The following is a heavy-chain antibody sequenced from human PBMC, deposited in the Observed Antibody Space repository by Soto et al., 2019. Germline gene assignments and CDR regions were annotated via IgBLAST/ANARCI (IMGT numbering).Heavy chain of an antibody. CDR3: AREIDCSSTSCYAGAPGGMDV. Sequence: QVQLQESGPGLVKPSQTLSLTCTVSGGSISSGGYYWSWIRQHPGKGLEWIGYIYYSGSTYYNPSLKSRVTISVDTSKNQFSLKLSSVTAADTAVYYCAREIDCSSTSCYAGAPGGMDVWGQGTTVTVSS. CDR2: IYYSGST. V-gene: IGHV4-31*03. J-gene: IGHJ6*02. D-gene: IGHD2-2*01. CDR1: GGSISSGGYY.